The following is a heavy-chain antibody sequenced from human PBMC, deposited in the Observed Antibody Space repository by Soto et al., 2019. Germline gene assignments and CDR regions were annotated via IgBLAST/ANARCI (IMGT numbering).Heavy chain of an antibody. Sequence: PSETLSLTCTVSGASVSNYYWNWIRQPAGKGLERIGRIHSTKSPNYNPSLMTRVTTTVDTSKNQFSLRLNLTSVTAADTAVYYCASSPAYGDYANLDSWGQGTLVTVSS. CDR2: IHSTKSP. CDR1: GASVSNYY. CDR3: ASSPAYGDYANLDS. D-gene: IGHD4-17*01. J-gene: IGHJ4*02. V-gene: IGHV4-4*07.